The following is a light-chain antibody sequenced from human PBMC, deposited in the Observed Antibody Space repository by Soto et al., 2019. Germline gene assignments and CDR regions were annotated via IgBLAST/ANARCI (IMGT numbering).Light chain of an antibody. V-gene: IGKV1-39*01. Sequence: DIQRTQSPSSLAASVGDRVTITCRASQSISSYLNWYQQKPGKAPKLMIYAAYSLQSGVPSRFSGSGSGTDFTLTISSLQPEDFATYYCQQSYSTPRTFGQGTKADI. CDR1: QSISSY. CDR2: AAY. CDR3: QQSYSTPRT. J-gene: IGKJ1*01.